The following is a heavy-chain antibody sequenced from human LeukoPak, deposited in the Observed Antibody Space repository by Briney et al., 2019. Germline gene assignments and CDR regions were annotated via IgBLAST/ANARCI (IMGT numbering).Heavy chain of an antibody. D-gene: IGHD6-6*01. V-gene: IGHV1-18*01. Sequence: VASVKVSCKASGYTFTSYGISWVRQAPGQGLEWMGWISAYNGNTNYAQKFQGRVTMTTDTSTSTAYMELRSLRSDDTAVYYCARGHAGAARSPFDYWGQGTLVTVSS. CDR3: ARGHAGAARSPFDY. CDR2: ISAYNGNT. CDR1: GYTFTSYG. J-gene: IGHJ4*02.